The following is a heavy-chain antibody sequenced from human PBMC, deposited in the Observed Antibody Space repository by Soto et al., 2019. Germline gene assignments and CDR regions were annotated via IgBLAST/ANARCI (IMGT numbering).Heavy chain of an antibody. V-gene: IGHV3-48*03. CDR2: ISISGDTM. J-gene: IGHJ4*02. D-gene: IGHD1-7*01. Sequence: PWGSLRLSCEASGFTFSSSEINWGRHSPLRGLEWVSYISISGDTMNHADSVKGRFTISRDNAKNSLFLQMNSLRAEDTAVYYCAEDLTGSTGGWGQGTLVTVSS. CDR3: AEDLTGSTGG. CDR1: GFTFSSSE.